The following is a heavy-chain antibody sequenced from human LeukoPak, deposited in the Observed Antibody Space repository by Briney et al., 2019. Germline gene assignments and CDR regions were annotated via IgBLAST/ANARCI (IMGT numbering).Heavy chain of an antibody. J-gene: IGHJ1*01. V-gene: IGHV3-30*18. Sequence: GRSLRLSCAASGFTFSSYGMHWVRQAPGKGLEWVAVISYDGSNKYYADSVKGRFTISRDNSKNTLYLQMNSLRAEDTAVYYCAKDAYTFSSSWYVEYFQHWGQGTLVTVSS. D-gene: IGHD6-13*01. CDR1: GFTFSSYG. CDR3: AKDAYTFSSSWYVEYFQH. CDR2: ISYDGSNK.